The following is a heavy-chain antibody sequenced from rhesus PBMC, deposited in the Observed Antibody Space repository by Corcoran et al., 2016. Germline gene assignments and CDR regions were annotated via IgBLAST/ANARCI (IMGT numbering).Heavy chain of an antibody. J-gene: IGHJ4*01. V-gene: IGHV3-103*01. CDR1: GFTFTNYT. D-gene: IGHD3-16*01. CDR2: ISSGGST. CDR3: TKDLESSYYGDY. Sequence: EVQLVESGGGLAKPGGSLRLSCAASGFTFTNYTMHWVRQAPGKGREWVSAISSGGSTYYADSVKGRFTISRDNSKNTLSLQMNSLRAEDTAVYYCTKDLESSYYGDYWGQGVLVTVSS.